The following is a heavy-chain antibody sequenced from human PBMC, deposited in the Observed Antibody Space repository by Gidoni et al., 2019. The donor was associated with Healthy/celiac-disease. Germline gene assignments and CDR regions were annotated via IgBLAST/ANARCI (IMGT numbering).Heavy chain of an antibody. J-gene: IGHJ5*02. Sequence: QVQLQQWGAGLLKPSETLSLTCAVYGGSFSGYYWSWIRQPPGKGLEWIGEINHSGSTNYNPSLKSRVTISVDTSKNQFSLKLSSVTAADTAVYYCASGRGRWFDPWGQGTLVTVSS. CDR1: GGSFSGYY. CDR2: INHSGST. CDR3: ASGRGRWFDP. D-gene: IGHD3-10*01. V-gene: IGHV4-34*01.